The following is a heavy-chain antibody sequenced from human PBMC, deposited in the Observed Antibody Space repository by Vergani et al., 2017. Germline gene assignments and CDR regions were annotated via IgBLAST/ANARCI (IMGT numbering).Heavy chain of an antibody. Sequence: QVQLVESGGGVVQPGRSLRLSCAASGFTFSSYAMHWVRQAPGKGLEWVAVISYDGSNKYYADSVKGRFTISRDNSKNTLYLKMNSLRAEDTAVYYCARDPSGTGGWPVYGMDVWGQGTTVTVSS. J-gene: IGHJ6*02. D-gene: IGHD6-19*01. CDR1: GFTFSSYA. V-gene: IGHV3-30-3*01. CDR2: ISYDGSNK. CDR3: ARDPSGTGGWPVYGMDV.